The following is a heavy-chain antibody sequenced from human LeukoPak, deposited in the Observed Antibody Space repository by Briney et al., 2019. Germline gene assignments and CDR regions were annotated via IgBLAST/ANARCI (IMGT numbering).Heavy chain of an antibody. CDR2: ISGSGGST. Sequence: GGSLRLSCAASGFTFSSYAMSWVRQAPGKGLEWVSAISGSGGSTYYADSVKGRFTISRDNSKNTLYLQMNSLRAEDTAVYYCANAALRYCTNGVCPDYWGQGTLVTVSS. CDR1: GFTFSSYA. D-gene: IGHD2-8*01. V-gene: IGHV3-23*01. J-gene: IGHJ4*02. CDR3: ANAALRYCTNGVCPDY.